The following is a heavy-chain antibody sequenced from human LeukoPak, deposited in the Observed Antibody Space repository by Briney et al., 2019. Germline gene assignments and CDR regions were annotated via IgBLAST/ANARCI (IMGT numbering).Heavy chain of an antibody. D-gene: IGHD3-3*01. CDR2: ISSSSSNI. Sequence: GGSLRLSCAASGFTFSSYSMNWVRQAPGKGLEWVSYISSSSSNIYYADSVKGRFTISRDNAKNSLYLQMNSLRAEDTAVYYWARATGNYDFWSGRAFVIWGQGTMVTVSS. CDR1: GFTFSSYS. J-gene: IGHJ3*02. V-gene: IGHV3-48*01. CDR3: ARATGNYDFWSGRAFVI.